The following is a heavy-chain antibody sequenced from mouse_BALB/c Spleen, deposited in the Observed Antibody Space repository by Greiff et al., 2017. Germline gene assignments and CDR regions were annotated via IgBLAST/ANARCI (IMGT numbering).Heavy chain of an antibody. D-gene: IGHD4-1*01. CDR2: IDPYNGGT. J-gene: IGHJ4*01. V-gene: IGHV1S135*01. CDR3: ARSAGTHAMDY. CDR1: GYSFTGYN. Sequence: VQLQQSGPELGKPGASVKISCKASGYSFTGYNMYWVKQSNRKSLEWIGYIDPYNGGTSYNQKSKGKATLTVDKSSSTAYMHLNSLTSEDSAIYYCARSAGTHAMDYWGQGTSVTVSS.